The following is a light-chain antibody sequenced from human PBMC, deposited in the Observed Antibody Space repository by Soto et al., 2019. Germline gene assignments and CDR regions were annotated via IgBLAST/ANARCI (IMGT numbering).Light chain of an antibody. CDR1: QSVTSN. CDR3: QQYNNWPPIT. Sequence: ETVMTQSPATLSVSPGERATLSCRASQSVTSNLAWYQQKPGQAPRLLIYDASTRATGVPARFSGSGSGTEFTLTISSLQSEDFAVYFCQQYNNWPPITFGQGTRLEIK. CDR2: DAS. J-gene: IGKJ5*01. V-gene: IGKV3D-15*01.